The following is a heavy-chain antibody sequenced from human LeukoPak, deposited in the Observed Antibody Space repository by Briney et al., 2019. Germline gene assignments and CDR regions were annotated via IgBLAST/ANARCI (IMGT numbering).Heavy chain of an antibody. CDR3: ASFGAGYGSGSYYYYGMDV. D-gene: IGHD3-10*01. CDR1: GYTFTSYG. J-gene: IGHJ6*02. V-gene: IGHV1-18*01. Sequence: ASVRVSCKASGYTFTSYGISWVRQAPGQGLEWMGWISVKNGNTDYGQKLQGRVTVTTDTSTSTAYMELRSLRSDDTAVYYCASFGAGYGSGSYYYYGMDVWGQGTTVTVSS. CDR2: ISVKNGNT.